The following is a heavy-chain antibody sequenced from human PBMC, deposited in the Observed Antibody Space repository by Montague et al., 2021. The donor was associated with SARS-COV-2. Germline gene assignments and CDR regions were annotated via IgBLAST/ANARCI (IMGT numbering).Heavy chain of an antibody. CDR2: IYYSGST. J-gene: IGHJ5*02. D-gene: IGHD3-10*02. CDR3: ARQGPLFSWFDP. CDR1: GGSISSSSYY. V-gene: IGHV4-39*01. Sequence: SETLSLTCTVSGGSISSSSYYWGWIRQPPGKGLEWIGSIYYSGSTYYNPSLKSRVTISVDTSKNQFSLKLSSVTAADTVVYYCARQGPLFSWFDPWGQGTLVTVSS.